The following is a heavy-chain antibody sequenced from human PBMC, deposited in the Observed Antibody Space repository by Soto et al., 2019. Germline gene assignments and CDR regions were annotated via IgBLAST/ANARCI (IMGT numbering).Heavy chain of an antibody. J-gene: IGHJ4*02. CDR1: GFTFSSYG. CDR2: ISYDGSNK. CDR3: AKDLGIAAASNLDY. D-gene: IGHD6-13*01. V-gene: IGHV3-30*18. Sequence: SLRLSCAASGFTFSSYGMHWVRQAPGKGLEWVAVISYDGSNKYYADSVKGRFTISRDNSKNTLYLQMNSLRAEDTAVYYCAKDLGIAAASNLDYWGQGTLVTVSS.